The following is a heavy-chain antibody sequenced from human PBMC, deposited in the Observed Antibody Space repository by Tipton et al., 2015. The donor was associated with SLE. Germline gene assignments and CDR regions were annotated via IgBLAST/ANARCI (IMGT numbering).Heavy chain of an antibody. J-gene: IGHJ5*02. CDR2: ISAYNGNT. V-gene: IGHV1-18*04. CDR1: GYTFTGYY. D-gene: IGHD1-26*01. Sequence: QLVQSGAEVKKPGASVKVSCKASGYTFTGYYMHWVRQAPGQGLEWMGWISAYNGNTNYAQKLQGRVTMTTDTSTSTAYMELRSLRSDDTAVYYCARDLEYSGSSGWFDPWGQGTLVTVSS. CDR3: ARDLEYSGSSGWFDP.